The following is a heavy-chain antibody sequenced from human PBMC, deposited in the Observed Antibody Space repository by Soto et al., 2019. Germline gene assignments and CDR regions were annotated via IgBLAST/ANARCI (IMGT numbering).Heavy chain of an antibody. V-gene: IGHV3-23*01. Sequence: TGGSLRLSCAASGFTFSSYAMSWVRQAPGKGLEWVSAISGSGGSTYYADSVKGRFTISRDNSKNTLYPQMNSLRAEDTAVYYCAKTRHMIVVVGAFDIWGQGTMVTVSS. CDR2: ISGSGGST. CDR3: AKTRHMIVVVGAFDI. CDR1: GFTFSSYA. D-gene: IGHD3-22*01. J-gene: IGHJ3*02.